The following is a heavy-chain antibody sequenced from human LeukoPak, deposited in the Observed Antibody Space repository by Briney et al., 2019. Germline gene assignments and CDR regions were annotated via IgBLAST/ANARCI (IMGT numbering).Heavy chain of an antibody. CDR1: GGSISSGGYY. J-gene: IGHJ5*02. D-gene: IGHD3-10*01. CDR3: ARDPQGGSGTNWFDP. CDR2: IYYSGST. Sequence: SQTLSLTCTVSGGSISSGGYYWSWIRQHPGKGLEWIGYIYYSGSTYYNPSLKSRVTISVDTSKNQFSLKLSSVTAADTAVYYCARDPQGGSGTNWFDPWGQGTLVTVSS. V-gene: IGHV4-31*03.